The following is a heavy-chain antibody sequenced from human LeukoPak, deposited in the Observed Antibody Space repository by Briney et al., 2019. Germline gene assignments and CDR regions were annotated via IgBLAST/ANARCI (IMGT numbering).Heavy chain of an antibody. CDR3: AREGYGGNSAWDAFDI. J-gene: IGHJ3*02. CDR2: IYTSGST. D-gene: IGHD4-23*01. V-gene: IGHV4-61*02. Sequence: SETLSLTCPVSGGSISSGRYYWSWIRQPAGKGLEWIGRIYTSGSTNYNPSLKSRVTISVDTSRNQFSLRLSSVTAADTAVYYCAREGYGGNSAWDAFDIWGQGTMVTVSS. CDR1: GGSISSGRYY.